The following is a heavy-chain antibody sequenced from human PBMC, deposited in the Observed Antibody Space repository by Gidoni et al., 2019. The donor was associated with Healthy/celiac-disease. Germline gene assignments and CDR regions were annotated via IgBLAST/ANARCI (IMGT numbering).Heavy chain of an antibody. CDR3: TTETPYFVVVPAAPDY. CDR1: AFPSRNAR. J-gene: IGHJ4*02. V-gene: IGHV3-15*07. D-gene: IGHD2-2*01. Sequence: EVHLLESGGGLVKPGGSLRLPSAASAFPSRNARMNWVRPAPGKGLEWVGRIKSKTDGGTTDYAAPVKGRFTISRDDSKNTLYLQMNSLKTEDTAVYYCTTETPYFVVVPAAPDYWGQGTLVTVSS. CDR2: IKSKTDGGTT.